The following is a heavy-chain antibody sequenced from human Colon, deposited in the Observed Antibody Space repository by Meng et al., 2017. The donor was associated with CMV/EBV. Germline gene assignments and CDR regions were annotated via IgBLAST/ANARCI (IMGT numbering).Heavy chain of an antibody. J-gene: IGHJ5*02. Sequence: GGSLRLSCKASGYNFPNYWVGWVRQMPGKGLEWMGLIYPGDSETRYSPSFQGQVTISADRSTYTAYLQWSSLETSDTAVYYCVRQNENWFDPWGQGTLVTVSS. V-gene: IGHV5-51*01. CDR3: VRQNENWFDP. CDR2: IYPGDSET. CDR1: GYNFPNYW.